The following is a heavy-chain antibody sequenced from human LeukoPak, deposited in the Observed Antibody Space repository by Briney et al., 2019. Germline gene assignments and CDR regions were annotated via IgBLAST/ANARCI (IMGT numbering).Heavy chain of an antibody. CDR1: GGSISSGDYY. CDR3: ARDMEWELDRYYFDY. D-gene: IGHD1-26*01. Sequence: SETLSLTCTVSGGSISSGDYYWSWIRQPAGKGLEWIGRIYTSGSTNYNPSLKSRVTMSVDTSKNQFSLKLSSVTAADTAVYYCARDMEWELDRYYFDYWGQGTLVTVSS. CDR2: IYTSGST. J-gene: IGHJ4*02. V-gene: IGHV4-61*02.